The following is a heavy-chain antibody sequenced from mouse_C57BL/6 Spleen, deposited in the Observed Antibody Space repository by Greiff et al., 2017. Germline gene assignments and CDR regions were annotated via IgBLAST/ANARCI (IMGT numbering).Heavy chain of an antibody. Sequence: VKLVESGPGLVAPSQSLSITCTVSGFSLTSYGVHWVRQPPGKGLEWLVVIWSDGSTTYNSALKSRLSISKDNSKSQVFLKMNSLQTDDTAMYYCARQVPYGSSPYYAMDYWGQGTSVTVSS. J-gene: IGHJ4*01. V-gene: IGHV2-6*03. CDR3: ARQVPYGSSPYYAMDY. CDR1: GFSLTSYG. CDR2: IWSDGST. D-gene: IGHD1-1*01.